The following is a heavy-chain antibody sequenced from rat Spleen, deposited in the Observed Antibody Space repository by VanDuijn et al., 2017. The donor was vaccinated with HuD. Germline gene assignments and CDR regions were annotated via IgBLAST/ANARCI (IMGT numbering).Heavy chain of an antibody. CDR2: IIYDGSRT. Sequence: EVQLVESDGGLVQPGGSLKLSCAASGFAFSDYNMAWVRQAPKKGLEWVATIIYDGSRTYYRDSVKGRFTISRDNAKSSLYLQMDSLRSEDTATYFCARNWELRYWGQGVMVTVSS. D-gene: IGHD5-1*01. CDR1: GFAFSDYN. CDR3: ARNWELRY. J-gene: IGHJ2*01. V-gene: IGHV5S10*01.